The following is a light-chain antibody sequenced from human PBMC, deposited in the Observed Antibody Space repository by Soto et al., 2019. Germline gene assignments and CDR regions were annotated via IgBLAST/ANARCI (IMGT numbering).Light chain of an antibody. V-gene: IGKV1-39*01. CDR2: GAS. J-gene: IGKJ4*01. CDR3: QQSFITPPLT. Sequence: DIQMTQSPSSLSASIGDRITITCRASQSISTYLNWYQQKPGKAPNLLIYGASTLQSGVPSRFXGRGSATEFTLTISSLQPEDFATYYCQQSFITPPLTFGGGTKVDIK. CDR1: QSISTY.